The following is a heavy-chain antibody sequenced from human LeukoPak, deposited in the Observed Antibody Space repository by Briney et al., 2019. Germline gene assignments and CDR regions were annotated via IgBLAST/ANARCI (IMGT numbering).Heavy chain of an antibody. D-gene: IGHD3-10*01. J-gene: IGHJ6*04. CDR3: ARGSYYGSGSYYNRQYYYYGMDV. CDR1: GGSFSGYY. V-gene: IGHV4-34*01. Sequence: PSETLSLTCAVYGGSFSGYYWSWIRQPPGKGLEWIGEINHSGSTNYNPSLKSRVTISVGTSKNQFSLKLSSVTAADTAVYYCARGSYYGSGSYYNRQYYYYGMDVWGKGTTVTVSS. CDR2: INHSGST.